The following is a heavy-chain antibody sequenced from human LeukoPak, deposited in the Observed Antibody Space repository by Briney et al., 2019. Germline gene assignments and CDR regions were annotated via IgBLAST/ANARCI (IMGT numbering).Heavy chain of an antibody. D-gene: IGHD3-10*01. Sequence: ASVKVSCKASGYTFTSYYMHWVRQAPGQGLEWMGIINPSGGSTSYAQKFQGRVTMTRDTSTSTVYMELSSLRSEDTAVYYCARGVVRGVIGDWFDPWGQGTLVTVSS. V-gene: IGHV1-46*01. CDR2: INPSGGST. CDR1: GYTFTSYY. J-gene: IGHJ5*02. CDR3: ARGVVRGVIGDWFDP.